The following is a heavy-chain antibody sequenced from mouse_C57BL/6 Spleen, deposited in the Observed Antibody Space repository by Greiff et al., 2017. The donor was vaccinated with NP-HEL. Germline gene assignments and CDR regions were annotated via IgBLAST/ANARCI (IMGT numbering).Heavy chain of an antibody. CDR2: IHPNSGST. D-gene: IGHD1-1*01. CDR3: ARFITTVVATSHWYFDV. V-gene: IGHV1-64*01. Sequence: QVQLKQPGAELVKPGASVKLSCKASGYTFTSYWMHWVKQKPGQGLEWIGMIHPNSGSTNYNEKFKSKATLTVDKSSSTAYMQLSSLTSEDSAVYYCARFITTVVATSHWYFDVWGTGTTVTVSS. CDR1: GYTFTSYW. J-gene: IGHJ1*03.